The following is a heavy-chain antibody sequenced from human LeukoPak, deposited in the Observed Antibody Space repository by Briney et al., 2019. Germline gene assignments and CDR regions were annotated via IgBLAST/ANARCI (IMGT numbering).Heavy chain of an antibody. V-gene: IGHV3-21*01. CDR1: GFTFSSYS. J-gene: IGHJ4*02. D-gene: IGHD2-2*02. Sequence: PGGSLRLSCAASGFTFSSYSMNWVRQAPGKGLEWVSSISSSSSYIYYADSVKGRFTISRDNAKNSLYLQMNSLRAEDTAVYYCARDRVPAAIPFDYWGQGTLVTVSS. CDR3: ARDRVPAAIPFDY. CDR2: ISSSSSYI.